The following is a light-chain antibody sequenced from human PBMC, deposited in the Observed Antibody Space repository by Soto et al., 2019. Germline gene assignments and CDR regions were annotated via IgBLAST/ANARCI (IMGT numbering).Light chain of an antibody. V-gene: IGLV6-57*01. CDR2: EDD. J-gene: IGLJ3*02. CDR1: GGSIASNY. Sequence: NFMLTQPHSVSESPGKTITISCTRSGGSIASNYVQWYQQRPGSSPTTVIYEDDRRPSGVPDRFSGSIDSSSNSASLTISGLTTEDEATYFCQSFDTSDQVFGGGTKLTVL. CDR3: QSFDTSDQV.